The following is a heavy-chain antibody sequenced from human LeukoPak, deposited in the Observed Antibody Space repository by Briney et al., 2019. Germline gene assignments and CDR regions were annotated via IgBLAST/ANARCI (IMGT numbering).Heavy chain of an antibody. CDR2: IYHSGST. D-gene: IGHD2-2*01. J-gene: IGHJ4*02. V-gene: IGHV4-38-2*02. CDR1: GYSISSGYY. CDR3: ARRPVTDIVVVPAAPYLTYFDY. Sequence: PSETLSLTCTVSGYSISSGYYWGWLRQPPGKGLEWIGSIYHSGSTYYNPSLKSRVTISVDTSKNQFSLKLSSVTAADTAVYYCARRPVTDIVVVPAAPYLTYFDYWGQGTLVTVSS.